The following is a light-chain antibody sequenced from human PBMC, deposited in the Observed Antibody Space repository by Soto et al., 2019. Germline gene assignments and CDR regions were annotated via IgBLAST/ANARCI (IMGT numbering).Light chain of an antibody. CDR2: STS. Sequence: TVVTQEPSLSVSPGGTVTLTCASSTGAVTSTFYPNWFQQKPGQAPRSLIYSTSNRHPWTPARFSGSLLGVKAALTLSSVQPEDEADYYCLLYYGGVRVFGGGTKLTVL. V-gene: IGLV7-43*01. J-gene: IGLJ2*01. CDR1: TGAVTSTFY. CDR3: LLYYGGVRV.